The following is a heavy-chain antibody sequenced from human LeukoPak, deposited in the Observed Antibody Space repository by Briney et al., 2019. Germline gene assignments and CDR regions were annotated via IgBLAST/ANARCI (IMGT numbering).Heavy chain of an antibody. D-gene: IGHD3-9*01. V-gene: IGHV1-24*01. CDR1: GYTLTELS. J-gene: IGHJ4*02. CDR2: FDPEDGET. Sequence: GASVKVSCKVSGYTLTELSMHWVRQAPGKGLEWMGGFDPEDGETIYAQKFQGRVTMTEDTSTDTAYMELSSLRSEDTAVYYCATLRSDFDWLEEFDYWGQGTLVTVSS. CDR3: ATLRSDFDWLEEFDY.